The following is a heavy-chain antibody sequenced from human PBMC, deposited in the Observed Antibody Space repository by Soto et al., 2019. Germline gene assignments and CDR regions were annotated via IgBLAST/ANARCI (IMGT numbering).Heavy chain of an antibody. Sequence: SETLSLTCTVSGAYVSDFSWSWIRQPAGKGLEWIGRITVNGITQYTPSFRSRVTMSMDTSRNQFSLNLQSATAADTALYYCARESGENWTYEAHWGQGTLVTAPQ. CDR2: ITVNGIT. D-gene: IGHD1-7*01. J-gene: IGHJ1*01. CDR1: GAYVSDFS. V-gene: IGHV4-4*07. CDR3: ARESGENWTYEAH.